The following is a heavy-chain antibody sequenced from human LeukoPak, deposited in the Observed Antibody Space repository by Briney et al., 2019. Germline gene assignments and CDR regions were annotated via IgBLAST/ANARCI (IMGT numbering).Heavy chain of an antibody. Sequence: SETLSLTCTVSGGFIGSYYWSWIRQPPGKGLEWIGYVYYSGNTNYNPSVKSRVTISLDTSKNQFSLRLTSVTAADTAIYYCAREVIEGWIPDGFDIWGQGTMVSVSS. D-gene: IGHD2-21*01. J-gene: IGHJ3*02. CDR2: VYYSGNT. CDR3: AREVIEGWIPDGFDI. V-gene: IGHV4-59*01. CDR1: GGFIGSYY.